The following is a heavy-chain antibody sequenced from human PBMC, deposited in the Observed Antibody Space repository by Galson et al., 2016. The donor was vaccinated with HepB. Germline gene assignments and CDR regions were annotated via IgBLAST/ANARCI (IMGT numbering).Heavy chain of an antibody. D-gene: IGHD1-1*01. J-gene: IGHJ3*02. V-gene: IGHV3-64D*06. Sequence: SLRLSCAASGFTFSRCAIHWVRQAPGQGLESVSAIRANGGSTTYADSVKGRFPISRDNSKNTLYLRMGRLIAEDTAVYYCVKDRGWGYTSNAFDIWGQGTIVTVSS. CDR3: VKDRGWGYTSNAFDI. CDR1: GFTFSRCA. CDR2: IRANGGST.